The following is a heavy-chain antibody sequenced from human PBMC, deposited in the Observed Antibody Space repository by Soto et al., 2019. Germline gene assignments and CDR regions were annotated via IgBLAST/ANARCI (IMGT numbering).Heavy chain of an antibody. CDR2: IYYSGST. V-gene: IGHV4-59*01. J-gene: IGHJ4*02. CDR1: GGSISTYY. CDR3: AREASGAYKYFDL. Sequence: QVQLQESGPGLVKPSETLSLTCSVSGGSISTYYWSWIRQPPGKGLEWIGYIYYSGSTSYNPSLKSRVTISIDTSKNQFSLRLSSVTAADTAVYYCAREASGAYKYFDLWGQGTLDTVSS. D-gene: IGHD3-16*01.